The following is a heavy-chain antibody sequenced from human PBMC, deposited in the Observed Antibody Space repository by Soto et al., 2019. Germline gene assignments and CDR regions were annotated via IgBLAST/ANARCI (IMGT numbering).Heavy chain of an antibody. J-gene: IGHJ3*02. CDR2: IIPIFGTA. CDR3: ARDCGGDCGSSDPGHDAFDI. CDR1: GGTFSSYA. Sequence: QVQLVQSGAEVKKPGSSVKVSCKASGGTFSSYAISWVRQAPGQGLEWMGGIIPIFGTANYAQKFQGRVTITADESTSTAYMELSSLRSEDTAVYYCARDCGGDCGSSDPGHDAFDIWGKGTMVTVSS. V-gene: IGHV1-69*01. D-gene: IGHD2-21*02.